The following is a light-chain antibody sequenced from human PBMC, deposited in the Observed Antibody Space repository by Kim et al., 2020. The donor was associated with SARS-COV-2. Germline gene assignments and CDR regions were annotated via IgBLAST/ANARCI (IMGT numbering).Light chain of an antibody. V-gene: IGKV1-33*01. J-gene: IGKJ1*01. CDR3: QQCDSLPWT. Sequence: DIQMTQSPSSLSASVGDRVTITCQASQDINKYLNWYQQKPGKAPKVLIYDASSLATEVPSSFSGSGSGADFTLTISSLRPEDIATYYCQQCDSLPWTFGQGTKVDIK. CDR2: DAS. CDR1: QDINKY.